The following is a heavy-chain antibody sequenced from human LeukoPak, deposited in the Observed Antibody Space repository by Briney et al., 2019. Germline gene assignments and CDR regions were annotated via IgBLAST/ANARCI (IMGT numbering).Heavy chain of an antibody. J-gene: IGHJ4*02. CDR2: INPNSGAT. Sequence: ASVKVSCKSSGYTFIDYYIHWVRQAPGQGLEWMGWINPNSGATKYAQKLKGRVSMTRDTSMNTAYMDLTNLRSDDTAIFYCARVKKLMPEFEFWGQGTLVTVSS. CDR1: GYTFIDYY. CDR3: ARVKKLMPEFEF. V-gene: IGHV1-2*02. D-gene: IGHD2-2*01.